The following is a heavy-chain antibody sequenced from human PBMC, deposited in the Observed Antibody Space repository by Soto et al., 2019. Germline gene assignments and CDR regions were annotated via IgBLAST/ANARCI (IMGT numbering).Heavy chain of an antibody. J-gene: IGHJ4*02. D-gene: IGHD3-22*01. CDR1: GLTFSSHC. Sequence: AGVLLRLSWAASGLTFSSHCMHWVLQAQGKGLVWVSRINSDGSSTSYADSVKGRFTISRDNAKNTLYLQMNSLRVEDTAVFYCAQDTYYHDTSGYYTFDYWGQGALVTVS. CDR2: INSDGSST. V-gene: IGHV3-74*01. CDR3: AQDTYYHDTSGYYTFDY.